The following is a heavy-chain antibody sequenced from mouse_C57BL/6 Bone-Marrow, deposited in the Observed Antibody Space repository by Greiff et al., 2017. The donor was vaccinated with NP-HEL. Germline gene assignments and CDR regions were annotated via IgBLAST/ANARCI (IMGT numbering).Heavy chain of an antibody. D-gene: IGHD2-4*01. CDR2: INPGSGGT. CDR3: ARDYDRYFDV. Sequence: VQLKESGAELVRPGTSVKVSCKASGYAFTNYLIEWVKQRPGPGLEWIGVINPGSGGTKYNEKFKGKATLTADKASSTAYRQLSSLTSEDSAVYFCARDYDRYFDVWGTGTTVTVSA. V-gene: IGHV1-54*01. J-gene: IGHJ1*03. CDR1: GYAFTNYL.